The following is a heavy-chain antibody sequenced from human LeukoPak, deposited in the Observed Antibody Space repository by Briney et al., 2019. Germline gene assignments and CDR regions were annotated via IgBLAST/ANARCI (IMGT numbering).Heavy chain of an antibody. CDR1: GYTFTSYY. D-gene: IGHD2-2*02. CDR2: INPSGGST. Sequence: PGASVKVSCKASGYTFTSYYMHWVRQAPGQGLEWMGIINPSGGSTSYAQKFQDRVTMTRDTSTSTVYMELSSLRSEDTAVYYCHRGEYSVPAAISGYYYGMDVWGQGTTVTVSS. J-gene: IGHJ6*02. V-gene: IGHV1-46*01. CDR3: HRGEYSVPAAISGYYYGMDV.